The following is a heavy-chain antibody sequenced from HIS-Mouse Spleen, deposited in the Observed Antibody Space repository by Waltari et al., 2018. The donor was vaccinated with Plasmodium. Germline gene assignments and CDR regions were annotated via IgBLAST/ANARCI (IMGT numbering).Heavy chain of an antibody. D-gene: IGHD6-13*01. J-gene: IGHJ2*01. CDR1: GFPFSSYW. Sequence: EVQLVESGGGLVQPGGSLRLSCAASGFPFSSYWMSWVSQAPGKGLGWVANIKQVGSEKYYGDSVKGRFTTSRDNAKNSLYLQMNSLRAEDTAVYYCASSWYWYFDRWGRGTLVTVSS. CDR2: IKQVGSEK. V-gene: IGHV3-7*01. CDR3: ASSWYWYFDR.